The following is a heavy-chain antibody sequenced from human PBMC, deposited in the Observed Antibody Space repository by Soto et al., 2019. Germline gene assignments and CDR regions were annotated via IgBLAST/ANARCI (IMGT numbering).Heavy chain of an antibody. CDR1: GYSFTKYW. D-gene: IGHD3-16*01. V-gene: IGHV5-10-1*01. J-gene: IGHJ6*02. CDR3: ARHYICRGGDCYYYGMDV. CDR2: IDPSDSYI. Sequence: GESLKISCKGSGYSFTKYWISWVRQMPGKGLEWMGRIDPSDSYINYSPSFQGHVTISADRSINTAYLQWSSLRASDTAIYYCARHYICRGGDCYYYGMDVWGQGTTVTVSS.